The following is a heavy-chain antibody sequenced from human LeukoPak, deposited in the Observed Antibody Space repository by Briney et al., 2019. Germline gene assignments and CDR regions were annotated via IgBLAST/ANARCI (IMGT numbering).Heavy chain of an antibody. D-gene: IGHD3-9*01. V-gene: IGHV3-23*01. J-gene: IGHJ4*02. CDR2: ISGSGGYT. CDR1: GFTFSTYV. Sequence: GGSLRLSCAASGFTFSTYVMSWVRQAPGKGLEWVSGISGSGGYTYYADSVKGRFTISRDNSKNTLYLQMNSLRAEDTAVYYCARCPPQDILTGYFNWVFDFWGQGTQVTVSS. CDR3: ARCPPQDILTGYFNWVFDF.